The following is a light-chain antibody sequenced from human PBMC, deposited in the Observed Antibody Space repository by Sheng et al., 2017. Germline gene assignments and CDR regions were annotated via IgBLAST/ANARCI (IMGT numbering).Light chain of an antibody. CDR2: GAS. V-gene: IGKV3-20*01. J-gene: IGKJ4*01. CDR1: QSVSSNY. CDR3: QQYNNWPLT. Sequence: EIVLTQSPGTLSLSPGERATLSCRASQSVSSNYLAWYQQKPGQAPRLLIHGASSRATGIPDRFSGSGSGTDFTLTISRLEPEDFAVYYCQQYNNWPLTFGGGTKVEIK.